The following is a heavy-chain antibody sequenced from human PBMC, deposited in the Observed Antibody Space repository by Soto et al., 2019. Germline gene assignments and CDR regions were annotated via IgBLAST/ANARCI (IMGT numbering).Heavy chain of an antibody. J-gene: IGHJ4*02. CDR3: ARDPNTAGGQHWAFNYFDS. Sequence: QVQLVESGGGVVQPGRSLRLSCAASGFSFSISPMHWVRQAPGKGPEWVALISYDGTNKFYADSVKGRFTISRDNSKSTLYLQMDSLRPENAAVYYCARDPNTAGGQHWAFNYFDSWGQGTLVTVSS. CDR2: ISYDGTNK. D-gene: IGHD7-27*01. V-gene: IGHV3-30-3*01. CDR1: GFSFSISP.